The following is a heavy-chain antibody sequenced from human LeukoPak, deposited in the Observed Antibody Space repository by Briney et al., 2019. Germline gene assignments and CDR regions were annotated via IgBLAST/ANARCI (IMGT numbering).Heavy chain of an antibody. J-gene: IGHJ4*02. CDR2: ISVSGGST. CDR3: AKGARSDYYDSSAYFIFDY. D-gene: IGHD3-22*01. CDR1: GFTFSTNT. Sequence: PGGSLRLSCAASGFTFSTNTMSWVRQTPGKGLVWVSSISVSGGSTSYADSVKGRFTISRDNSKNTLYLQMNSLRAEDTAVYHCAKGARSDYYDSSAYFIFDYWGQGTLVTVSS. V-gene: IGHV3-23*01.